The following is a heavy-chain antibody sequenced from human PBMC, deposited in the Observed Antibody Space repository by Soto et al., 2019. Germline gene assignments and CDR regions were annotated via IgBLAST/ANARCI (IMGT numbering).Heavy chain of an antibody. Sequence: PGGSLRLSCAASGFTVNSNYMSWVRQAPGKGLEWVSVIYSDGSTYYADSVKGRFIISRDNSNNTLYFQMNSLRAEDTAVYYCATLKKYDILTGFYPCWGQGTLVTFSS. CDR2: IYSDGST. CDR1: GFTVNSNY. D-gene: IGHD3-9*01. CDR3: ATLKKYDILTGFYPC. V-gene: IGHV3-66*01. J-gene: IGHJ4*02.